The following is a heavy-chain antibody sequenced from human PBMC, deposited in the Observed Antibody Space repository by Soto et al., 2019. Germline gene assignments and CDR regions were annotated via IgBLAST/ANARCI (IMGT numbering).Heavy chain of an antibody. CDR3: AKGPRYCSGGSCYSGGFDY. Sequence: GGSLRLSCAASGFTFSSYSMNWVRQAPGKGLEWVSSISSSSSYIYYADSVKGRFTISRDNSKNSLYLQMNSLRAEDTAVYYCAKGPRYCSGGSCYSGGFDYWGQGTLVTVSS. CDR2: ISSSSSYI. CDR1: GFTFSSYS. V-gene: IGHV3-21*04. D-gene: IGHD2-15*01. J-gene: IGHJ4*02.